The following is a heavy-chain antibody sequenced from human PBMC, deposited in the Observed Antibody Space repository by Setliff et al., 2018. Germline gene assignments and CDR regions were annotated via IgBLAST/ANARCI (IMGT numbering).Heavy chain of an antibody. Sequence: SETLSLTCAASGGTFSDYYWTWIRQPPGKGLEWIGEINHRGSTNYNPSLKSRVTMSVDTSKNHVSLKLSSVTAADTAVYYCARAHTWSLPNDNSGYPGWFDPWGQGTLVTVSS. J-gene: IGHJ5*02. D-gene: IGHD3-22*01. V-gene: IGHV4-34*01. CDR3: ARAHTWSLPNDNSGYPGWFDP. CDR2: INHRGST. CDR1: GGTFSDYY.